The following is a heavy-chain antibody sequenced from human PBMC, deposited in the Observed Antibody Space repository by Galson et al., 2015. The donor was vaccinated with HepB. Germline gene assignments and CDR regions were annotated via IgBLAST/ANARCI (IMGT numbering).Heavy chain of an antibody. CDR1: GGTFSSYA. J-gene: IGHJ6*02. CDR3: ARDEGSGWHYYYYGMDV. V-gene: IGHV1-69*06. CDR2: IIPIFGTA. D-gene: IGHD6-19*01. Sequence: SVKVSCKASGGTFSSYAISWVRQAPGQGLEWMGGIIPIFGTANYAQKFQGRVTITADKSTSTAYMELSSLRSEDTAVYYCARDEGSGWHYYYYGMDVWGQGTTVTVSS.